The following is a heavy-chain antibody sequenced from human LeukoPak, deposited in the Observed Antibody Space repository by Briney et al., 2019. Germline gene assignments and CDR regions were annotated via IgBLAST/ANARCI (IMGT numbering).Heavy chain of an antibody. CDR3: ARDGGYLRAFDI. V-gene: IGHV3-74*01. D-gene: IGHD2-15*01. CDR1: GFTFSSYW. J-gene: IGHJ3*02. Sequence: PGGSLRLSCADSGFTFSSYWMHWVRQAPAKGLVWVSRINSDGSSTSYADSVKGRFTISRDNAKNTLYLQMNSLRAEDTAVYYCARDGGYLRAFDIWGQGTMVTVSS. CDR2: INSDGSST.